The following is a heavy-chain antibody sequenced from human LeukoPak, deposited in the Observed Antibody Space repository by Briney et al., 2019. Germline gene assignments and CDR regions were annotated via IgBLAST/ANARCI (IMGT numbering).Heavy chain of an antibody. V-gene: IGHV4-38-2*02. CDR3: ARRAHYDGDY. J-gene: IGHJ4*02. CDR2: IYHSGST. CDR1: GYSISSGYY. Sequence: SETLSLTCTVSGYSISSGYYWGWIRQPPGKGLEWIGSIYHSGSTYYNPSLKSRVTISVDTSKNQFSLKLSSVTAADTAVYYCARRAHYDGDYWGQGTLVTVS. D-gene: IGHD3-22*01.